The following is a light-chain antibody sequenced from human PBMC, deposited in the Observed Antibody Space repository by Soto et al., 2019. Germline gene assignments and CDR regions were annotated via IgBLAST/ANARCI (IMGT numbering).Light chain of an antibody. CDR3: QQRSNWLT. CDR1: QSVSSY. CDR2: DAS. J-gene: IGKJ4*01. V-gene: IGKV3-11*01. Sequence: EIVLTQSPATLSLSPGERATLSCRASQSVSSYLAWYKQKPGQAPRLLIYDASNRATGIPARFSGSWSGTDFTLTISSLEPEDFAVYYCQQRSNWLTFGGGTKVDIK.